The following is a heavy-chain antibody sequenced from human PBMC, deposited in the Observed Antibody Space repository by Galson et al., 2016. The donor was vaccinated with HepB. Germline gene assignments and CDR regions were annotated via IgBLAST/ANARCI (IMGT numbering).Heavy chain of an antibody. CDR1: GFTFRSYG. CDR3: AKGSGRAGYNCVPIES. V-gene: IGHV3-33*06. Sequence: SLRLSCAASGFTFRSYGMHWFRQAPGKGLEWVAVIWFDGSEKYYADSVEGRFTISRDNSEKTLFLQMNSLRGDDTAVYYCAKGSGRAGYNCVPIESWGQGTLVPVSS. D-gene: IGHD1-20*01. CDR2: IWFDGSEK. J-gene: IGHJ4*02.